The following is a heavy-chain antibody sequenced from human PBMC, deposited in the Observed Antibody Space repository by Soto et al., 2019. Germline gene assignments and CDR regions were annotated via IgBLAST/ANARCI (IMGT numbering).Heavy chain of an antibody. CDR2: IFHSGNA. CDR3: ARAHAPTLPFDY. Sequence: SETLSLTCTVSGGSMRNVYWSWIRQPPGKRLEWIGFIFHSGNAKYNPSFKSRVTISIDTSKSQFSLSLDSVTAADTAVYFCARAHAPTLPFDYWGLGTLVTVSS. CDR1: GGSMRNVY. V-gene: IGHV4-59*01. D-gene: IGHD2-15*01. J-gene: IGHJ4*01.